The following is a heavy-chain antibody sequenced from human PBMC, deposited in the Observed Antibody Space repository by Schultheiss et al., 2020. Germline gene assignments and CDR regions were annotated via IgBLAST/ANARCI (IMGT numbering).Heavy chain of an antibody. CDR2: IYYSGST. D-gene: IGHD4-17*01. V-gene: IGHV4-59*04. Sequence: SETLSLTCTVSGGSISSYYWSWIRQPPGKGLEWIGYIYYSGSTYYNPSLKSRVTISVDTSKNQFSLKLSSVTAADTAVYYCARDYGDYAAFDIWGQGTMVTVSS. CDR3: ARDYGDYAAFDI. CDR1: GGSISSYY. J-gene: IGHJ3*02.